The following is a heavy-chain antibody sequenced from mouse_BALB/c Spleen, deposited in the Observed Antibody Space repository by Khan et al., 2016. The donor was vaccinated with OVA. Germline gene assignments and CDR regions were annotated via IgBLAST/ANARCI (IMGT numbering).Heavy chain of an antibody. V-gene: IGHV2-6-7*01. CDR3: ARGNYGDYSEAMDY. J-gene: IGHJ4*01. CDR1: GFSLTGYG. D-gene: IGHD2-13*01. Sequence: VQLVESGPGLVAPSQSLSITCTASGFSLTGYGVHWVRQPPGKGLEWLGMIWGDGSTDNNPALKSRLSISTDNSKSQAFLKMHSLQTDDTATYCCARGNYGDYSEAMDYWGQGTSVTVSS. CDR2: IWGDGST.